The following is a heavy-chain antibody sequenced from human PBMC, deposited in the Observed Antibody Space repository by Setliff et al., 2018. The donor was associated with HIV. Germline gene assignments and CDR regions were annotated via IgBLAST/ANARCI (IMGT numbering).Heavy chain of an antibody. CDR3: ARIWIWVYDSSGYPRSGMKDYFDY. CDR1: GGSISSGGYY. V-gene: IGHV4-31*03. J-gene: IGHJ4*02. Sequence: TLSLTCTVSGGSISSGGYYWSWIRQHPGKGLEWIGYIYYSGSTYYNPSLRSRVTISVDTSKNQLSLKVTSVTAADTAVYYCARIWIWVYDSSGYPRSGMKDYFDYWGQGILVTVSS. D-gene: IGHD3-22*01. CDR2: IYYSGST.